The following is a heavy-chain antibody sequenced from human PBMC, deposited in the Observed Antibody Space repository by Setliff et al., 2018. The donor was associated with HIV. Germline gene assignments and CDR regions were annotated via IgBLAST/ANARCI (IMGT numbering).Heavy chain of an antibody. CDR1: GFTFSDHY. J-gene: IGHJ6*02. Sequence: GGSLRLSCAASGFTFSDHYMDWVRQSPGKGLEWVGRIANKADSHTIQYAASVQGRFTISRDDSKNTLYLQMSNLQAEDTALYYCTRAGYGHGFDIWGQGTTVTVSS. CDR2: IANKADSHTI. D-gene: IGHD5-18*01. CDR3: TRAGYGHGFDI. V-gene: IGHV3-72*01.